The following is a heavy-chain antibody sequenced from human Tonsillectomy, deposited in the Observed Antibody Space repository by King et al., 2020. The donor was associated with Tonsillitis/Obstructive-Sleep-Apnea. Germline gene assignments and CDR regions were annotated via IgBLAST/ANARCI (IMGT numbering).Heavy chain of an antibody. D-gene: IGHD3-10*01. CDR2: INHNRDT. Sequence: VQLQQWGAGLLKASETVSLTCAVYGGSFSDYYWSWIRQAPGKGLEWIGEINHNRDTNYNPSLKSRVTMLVDTPKNQFSLRLSSVTAADTAVYYCARVGSGSSQYHYYYMDVWAKGTTVTVSS. V-gene: IGHV4-34*01. CDR3: ARVGSGSSQYHYYYMDV. CDR1: GGSFSDYY. J-gene: IGHJ6*03.